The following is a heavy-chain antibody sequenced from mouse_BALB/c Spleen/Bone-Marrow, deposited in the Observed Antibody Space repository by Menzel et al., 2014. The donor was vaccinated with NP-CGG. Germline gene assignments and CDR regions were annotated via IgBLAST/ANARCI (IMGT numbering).Heavy chain of an antibody. V-gene: IGHV7-3*02. CDR2: IRNKDNGYTT. Sequence: EVKLMESGGGLVQPGGSLRLSCATSGFTFTDYYMSWVRQPPGKALEWLGSIRNKDNGYTTEYSASVKGRFTISRDNSRSILYLQMNTLRAEDSATYYCARAFTVINAMDYWGQGTSVTVSS. D-gene: IGHD2-4*01. CDR1: GFTFTDYY. CDR3: ARAFTVINAMDY. J-gene: IGHJ4*01.